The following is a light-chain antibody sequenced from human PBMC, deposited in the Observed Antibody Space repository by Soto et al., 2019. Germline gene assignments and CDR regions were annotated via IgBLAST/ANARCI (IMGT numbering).Light chain of an antibody. CDR2: GNS. CDR3: QSYGGSRSVWV. CDR1: SSDIGAGYD. Sequence: QSVLTQPPSVSGAPGQRVTISCTGSSSDIGAGYDVHWYQQHPGTAPKLLIYGNSNRPSGVADRFSGSKSGTSASLATTGGQDEDEDDYYCQSYGGSRSVWVFGGGTKLTVL. V-gene: IGLV1-40*01. J-gene: IGLJ3*02.